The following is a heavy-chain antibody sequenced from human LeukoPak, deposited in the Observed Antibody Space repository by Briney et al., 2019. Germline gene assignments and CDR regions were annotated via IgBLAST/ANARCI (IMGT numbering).Heavy chain of an antibody. D-gene: IGHD6-19*01. CDR1: GFTFSRNW. V-gene: IGHV3-74*01. CDR2: INSDGSST. J-gene: IGHJ5*02. CDR3: ARGGIAVAGDDL. Sequence: PGGSLRLSCAASGFTFSRNWMHWVRQAPGKGLVWVSRINSDGSSTNYADSVKGRFTISRDNAKNTLHLQMNSLRVEDTAVYYCARGGIAVAGDDLWGQGTLVTVSA.